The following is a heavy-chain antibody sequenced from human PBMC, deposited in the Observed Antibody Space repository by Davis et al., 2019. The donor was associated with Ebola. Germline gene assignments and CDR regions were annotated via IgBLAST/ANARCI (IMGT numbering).Heavy chain of an antibody. D-gene: IGHD6-19*01. V-gene: IGHV3-21*01. CDR1: GFTFNRYS. CDR2: LSSNSGHT. Sequence: GESLKIPCAASGFTFNRYSMKWVRQAPGEGLEWGPSLSSNSGHTYYADSVKGRFTISRDNAKNSLYLQMNSLRAEDTAVYYCARELAVVYFDYWGQGFLVTVSS. CDR3: ARELAVVYFDY. J-gene: IGHJ4*02.